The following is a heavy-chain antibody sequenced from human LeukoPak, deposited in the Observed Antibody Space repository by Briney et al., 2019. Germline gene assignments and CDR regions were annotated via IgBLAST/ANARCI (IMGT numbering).Heavy chain of an antibody. CDR3: ARDLRSITIFEVVNWFDP. V-gene: IGHV1-69*13. J-gene: IGHJ5*02. CDR1: GGTFSSYA. Sequence: SVKVSCKASGGTFSSYAVSWVRQAPGQGLEWMGGIIPIFGTANYAQKFQGRVTITADESTSTAYMELSSLRSEDTAVYYCARDLRSITIFEVVNWFDPWGQGTLVTVSS. D-gene: IGHD3-3*01. CDR2: IIPIFGTA.